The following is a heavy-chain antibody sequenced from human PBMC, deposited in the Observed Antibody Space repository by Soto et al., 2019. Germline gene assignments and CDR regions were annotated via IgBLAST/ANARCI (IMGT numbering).Heavy chain of an antibody. V-gene: IGHV4-59*01. CDR1: GGSINNY. CDR3: ARNRNYYDT. CDR2: IYYSGST. D-gene: IGHD3-22*01. Sequence: NPSETLSLTCTVSGGSINNYWSWIRQPPGKGLEWIGYIYYSGSTNYNPSLKSRVTISVDTSKNQFSLKLTSVTAADTAVYYCARNRNYYDTWGQGTLVTVSS. J-gene: IGHJ5*02.